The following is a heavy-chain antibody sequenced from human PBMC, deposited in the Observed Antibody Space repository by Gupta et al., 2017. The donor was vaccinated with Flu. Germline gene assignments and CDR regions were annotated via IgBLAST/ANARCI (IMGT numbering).Heavy chain of an antibody. D-gene: IGHD1-20*01. CDR3: VKDVGAHCNWNDVGYFDY. CDR2: MNWNGDYI. J-gene: IGHJ4*02. Sequence: EVQLVESGGGLVQPGRSLRLSCAASGFIFDDYAMHWVRQAPGKGLEWVSGMNWNGDYIGYADSMKGRFTISRDNAKNSLSLKMNSLRAEDTALYYCVKDVGAHCNWNDVGYFDYWGQGTLVTVSS. V-gene: IGHV3-9*01. CDR1: GFIFDDYA.